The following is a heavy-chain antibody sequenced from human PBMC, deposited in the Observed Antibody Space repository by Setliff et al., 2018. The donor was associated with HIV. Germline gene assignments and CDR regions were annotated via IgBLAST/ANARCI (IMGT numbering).Heavy chain of an antibody. CDR3: TRDGYYNSSSYYGTWFDP. CDR2: IIPIFGTA. D-gene: IGHD3-22*01. V-gene: IGHV1-69*06. Sequence: ASVKVSCKASGGTFSSYAITWVRQAPGQGLEWMGGIIPIFGTANYAQKFQARVSMTADMSTTTAYMELRGLKSDDTAVYYCTRDGYYNSSSYYGTWFDPWGQGTLVTVSS. J-gene: IGHJ5*02. CDR1: GGTFSSYA.